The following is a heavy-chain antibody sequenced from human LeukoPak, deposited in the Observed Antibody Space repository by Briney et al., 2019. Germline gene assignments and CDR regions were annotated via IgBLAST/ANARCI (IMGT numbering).Heavy chain of an antibody. CDR2: IYTGDSDT. J-gene: IGHJ4*02. V-gene: IGHV5-51*01. CDR3: ARHAVESVVAASIDY. Sequence: GESLKISCKGSGYSFTSYWIGWVRQMPGKGLEGMGIIYTGDSDTRYSPSFQGQVTISADKSISTAYLQWSSLKASDTAMYYCARHAVESVVAASIDYWGQGTLVTVSS. D-gene: IGHD2-15*01. CDR1: GYSFTSYW.